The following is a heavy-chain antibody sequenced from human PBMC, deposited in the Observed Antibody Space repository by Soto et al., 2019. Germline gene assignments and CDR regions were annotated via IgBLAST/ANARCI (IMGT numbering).Heavy chain of an antibody. J-gene: IGHJ6*02. V-gene: IGHV3-11*01. CDR1: GFTFSDYY. D-gene: IGHD6-13*01. CDR2: ISSSGSTI. CDR3: ARTRIAAAGTYYYYGMDV. Sequence: GGSLRLSCAASGFTFSDYYMSWIRQAPGKGLEWVSYISSSGSTIYYADSVKGRFTISRDNAKNSLYLQMNSLRAEDTAVYYCARTRIAAAGTYYYYGMDVWGQGTTVTVSS.